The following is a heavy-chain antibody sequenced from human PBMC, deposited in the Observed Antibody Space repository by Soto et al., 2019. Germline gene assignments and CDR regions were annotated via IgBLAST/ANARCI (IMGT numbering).Heavy chain of an antibody. Sequence: GGSLRLSCAASGFTFSSYEMNWVRQAPGKGLEWVSYISSSGSTIYYADSVKGRFTISRDNAKNSLYLQMNSLRAEDTAVYYCAGGGPRSSSSRKGYYYYCGMDVWGQGTTVTVSS. CDR1: GFTFSSYE. CDR2: ISSSGSTI. CDR3: AGGGPRSSSSRKGYYYYCGMDV. V-gene: IGHV3-48*03. D-gene: IGHD6-6*01. J-gene: IGHJ6*02.